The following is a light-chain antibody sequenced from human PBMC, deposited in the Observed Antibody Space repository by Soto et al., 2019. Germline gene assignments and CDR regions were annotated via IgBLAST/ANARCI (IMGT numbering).Light chain of an antibody. CDR2: DAS. V-gene: IGKV3D-20*02. Sequence: TQSPAALSVSPGERATLSSRASQSVSSSSLAWYQQKRGQAPRLLIYDASSRAPGIPPRFRGSGSGTDFTLTISSLEPEDFAVYYCQQRSSRPPLTFGGGTKVDIK. J-gene: IGKJ4*01. CDR1: QSVSSSS. CDR3: QQRSSRPPLT.